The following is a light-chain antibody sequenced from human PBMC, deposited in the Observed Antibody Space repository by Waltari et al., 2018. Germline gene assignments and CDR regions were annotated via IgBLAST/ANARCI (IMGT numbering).Light chain of an antibody. J-gene: IGKJ4*01. V-gene: IGKV1-9*01. CDR3: QQLSSYPLT. CDR1: QGIGSY. Sequence: DIQLTQSPSFLSASVGDRVTITCRASQGIGSYLAWYQHTLGKAPKLLIYAASTLQSGVPSRFSGSGSGTEFTLTISSLQPEDFATYFCQQLSSYPLTFGGGTKVDIK. CDR2: AAS.